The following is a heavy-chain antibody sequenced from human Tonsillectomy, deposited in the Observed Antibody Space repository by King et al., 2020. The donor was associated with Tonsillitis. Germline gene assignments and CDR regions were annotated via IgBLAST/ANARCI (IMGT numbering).Heavy chain of an antibody. Sequence: VQLPQWGAGLLRPSETLSLTCAVYGGSFSAYYWSWIRQPPGKGLEWIGEINHSGSANNNPSLKSRVTISVDMSKNQFSLKLSSVTAADTAVYYCASHSSGYYFDYWGQGTLVTVSS. D-gene: IGHD3-22*01. J-gene: IGHJ4*02. CDR3: ASHSSGYYFDY. V-gene: IGHV4-34*01. CDR1: GGSFSAYY. CDR2: INHSGSA.